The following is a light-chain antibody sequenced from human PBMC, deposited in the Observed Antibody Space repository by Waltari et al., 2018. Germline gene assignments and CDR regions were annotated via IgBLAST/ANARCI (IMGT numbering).Light chain of an antibody. CDR2: LGS. Sequence: DIVMTQSPLSLSVTPGEPASISCRSSQSRLHSNGYNYLDWYLQKPGQSPQLLIYLGSNRASGVPDRFSGSGSGTDFTLEISRVEAEDVGLYYCMQALQTPYAFGQGTKLEIK. CDR1: QSRLHSNGYNY. CDR3: MQALQTPYA. J-gene: IGKJ2*01. V-gene: IGKV2-28*01.